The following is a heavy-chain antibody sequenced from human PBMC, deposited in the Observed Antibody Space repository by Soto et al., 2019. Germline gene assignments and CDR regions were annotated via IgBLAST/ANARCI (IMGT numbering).Heavy chain of an antibody. J-gene: IGHJ4*02. CDR2: ISYGGRST. D-gene: IGHD3-16*01. Sequence: LSLSWATSGCTISDHYWNWIRQAPGKGLELISYISYGGRSTNYGDSVRGRFTISRDNTKNLLFLQVNTMRDDATAVYYWRRGGCDGVFDLWGQGTLVTVSS. V-gene: IGHV3-11*03. CDR1: GCTISDHY. CDR3: RRGGCDGVFDL.